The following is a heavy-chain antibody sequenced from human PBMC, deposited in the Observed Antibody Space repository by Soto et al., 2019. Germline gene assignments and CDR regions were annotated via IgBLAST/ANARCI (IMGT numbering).Heavy chain of an antibody. CDR3: ARGATYYNDCSCYYDY. D-gene: IGHD3-22*01. Sequence: KPSETLSFPCTVSGSSISTAGYYWSSIRQHQGKCLEWIVYIYYSGSTYYNPSLQSRVTISVDTSKNHCSLKLISVSAADTAVYYCARGATYYNDCSCYYDYWGQGTLVTVSS. V-gene: IGHV4-31*03. CDR1: GSSISTAGYY. CDR2: IYYSGST. J-gene: IGHJ4*01.